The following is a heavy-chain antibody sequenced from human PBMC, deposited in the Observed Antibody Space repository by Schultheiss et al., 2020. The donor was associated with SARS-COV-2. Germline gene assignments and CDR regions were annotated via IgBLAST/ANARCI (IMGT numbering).Heavy chain of an antibody. CDR1: GFTFSSYG. V-gene: IGHV3-33*01. CDR3: ARENYYYDSSGYEFGN. CDR2: IWYDGSNK. Sequence: GESLKISCAASGFTFSSYGMHWVRQAPGKGLEWVAVIWYDGSNKYYADSVKGRFTISRDNSKNTLYLQMNSLRAEDTAVYYCARENYYYDSSGYEFGNWGQGTLVTVSS. J-gene: IGHJ4*02. D-gene: IGHD3-22*01.